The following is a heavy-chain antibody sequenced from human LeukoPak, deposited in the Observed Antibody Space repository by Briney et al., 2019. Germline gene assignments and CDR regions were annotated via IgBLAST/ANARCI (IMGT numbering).Heavy chain of an antibody. V-gene: IGHV3-48*02. CDR2: ISSSSSII. CDR3: AKSDTYRFDY. Sequence: GGSLRLSCAASGFTFSSYSMNWVRQAPGKGLEWLSYISSSSSIIYYADSVKGRFTISRDNAKNSLYLQMNSLRDEDAAVYYCAKSDTYRFDYWGQGTLVTVSS. D-gene: IGHD2-21*02. CDR1: GFTFSSYS. J-gene: IGHJ4*02.